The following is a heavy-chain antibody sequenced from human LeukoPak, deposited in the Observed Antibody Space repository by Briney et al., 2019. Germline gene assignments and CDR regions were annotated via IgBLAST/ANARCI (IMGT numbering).Heavy chain of an antibody. CDR1: GFTVSSNY. CDR2: IYSGGST. V-gene: IGHV3-66*01. D-gene: IGHD3-10*01. CDR3: ARVVAGRWFGELFFDY. J-gene: IGHJ4*02. Sequence: PGGSLRLSCAASGFTVSSNYMSWVRQAPGKGLEWVSVIYSGGSTYYADSVKGRFTISRDNSKNTLYLQMNSLRAEDTAVYYCARVVAGRWFGELFFDYWGQGTLVTVSS.